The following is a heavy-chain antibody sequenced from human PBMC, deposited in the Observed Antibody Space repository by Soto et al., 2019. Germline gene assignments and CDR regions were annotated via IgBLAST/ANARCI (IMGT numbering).Heavy chain of an antibody. CDR2: ITWTSRVL. Sequence: DVQLVESGGRLVQPGRSLRLSCVGTGLNFDDFAMHWVRQAPGPGLEWVSGITWTSRVLAYADSVKGRFTISSDNARNSLYLQMDSLRDEDTALYYCAKGRYDFWSPYYFDSWGQGTLVTVSS. J-gene: IGHJ4*02. CDR3: AKGRYDFWSPYYFDS. D-gene: IGHD3-3*01. CDR1: GLNFDDFA. V-gene: IGHV3-9*01.